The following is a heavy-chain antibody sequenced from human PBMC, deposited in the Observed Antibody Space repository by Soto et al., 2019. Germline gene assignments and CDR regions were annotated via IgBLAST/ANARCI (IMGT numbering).Heavy chain of an antibody. D-gene: IGHD1-1*01. CDR1: GGSFSDSY. CDR2: ITNSGST. V-gene: IGHV4-34*01. Sequence: KTSETLSLTCAVFGGSFSDSYWSWIRQSPEKGLEWIGEITNSGSTYYNPSLKSRVTISGDTSKNQFSLEVRSVTAADTAVYFCARGRTAIATRWFDPWGQGTLVTVSS. CDR3: ARGRTAIATRWFDP. J-gene: IGHJ5*02.